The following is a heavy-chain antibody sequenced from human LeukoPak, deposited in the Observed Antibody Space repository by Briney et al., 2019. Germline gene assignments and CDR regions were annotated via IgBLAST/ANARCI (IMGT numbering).Heavy chain of an antibody. Sequence: SETLSLTCTVSGGSISSSSYYWGWIRQPPGKGLEWIGSIYYSGSTYYNPSLKSRVTISVATSKNQFSLKLSSVTAADTAVYYCATFSGSYWGAYFWGQGTLVTVSS. V-gene: IGHV4-39*01. CDR3: ATFSGSYWGAYF. D-gene: IGHD1-26*01. CDR2: IYYSGST. CDR1: GGSISSSSYY. J-gene: IGHJ4*02.